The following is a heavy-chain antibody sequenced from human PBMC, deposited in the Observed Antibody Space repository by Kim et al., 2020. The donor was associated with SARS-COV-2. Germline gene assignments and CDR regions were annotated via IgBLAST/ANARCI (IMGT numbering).Heavy chain of an antibody. Sequence: GGSLRLSCAASGFTFSSYAMHWVRQAPGKGLEWVAVISSDGSNKYYVDSVKGRFTISRDNSKNTLYMQMNSLRAEDTAVYYCAREKIVVVPAANSGTDY. CDR1: GFTFSSYA. D-gene: IGHD2-2*01. J-gene: IGHJ4*01. V-gene: IGHV3-30*04. CDR3: AREKIVVVPAANSGTDY. CDR2: ISSDGSNK.